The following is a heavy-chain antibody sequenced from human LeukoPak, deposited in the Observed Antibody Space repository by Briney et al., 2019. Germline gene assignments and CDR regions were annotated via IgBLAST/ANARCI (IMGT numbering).Heavy chain of an antibody. Sequence: XLRLSCAASGFTFSDYYMSWIRQAPGKGLEWVSYISSSGSTIFYADSVKGRFTISRDNAKHSLYLQVNSLRAEDTAVYYCARVVYCSGGSCHIFAFDIWGQGTMVTVPS. V-gene: IGHV3-11*01. D-gene: IGHD2-15*01. CDR3: ARVVYCSGGSCHIFAFDI. CDR1: GFTFSDYY. CDR2: ISSSGSTI. J-gene: IGHJ3*02.